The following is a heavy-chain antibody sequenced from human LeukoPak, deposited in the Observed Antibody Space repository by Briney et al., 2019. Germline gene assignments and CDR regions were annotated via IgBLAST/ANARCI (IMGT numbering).Heavy chain of an antibody. CDR1: GYTFTGYY. Sequence: ASVKVSCKASGYTFTGYYMHWLRQAPGQGLEWMGRINPNSGGTNYAQKFQGRVTMTRDTSISTAYMELSRLTSDDTAVYYCSSDRYYDSSGYYEYDYHYYRDVWGKGPTVTVS. J-gene: IGHJ6*03. D-gene: IGHD3-22*01. V-gene: IGHV1-2*06. CDR2: INPNSGGT. CDR3: SSDRYYDSSGYYEYDYHYYRDV.